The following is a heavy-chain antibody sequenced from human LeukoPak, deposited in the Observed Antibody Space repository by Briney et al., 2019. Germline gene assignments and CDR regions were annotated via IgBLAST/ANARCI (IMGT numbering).Heavy chain of an antibody. CDR1: GFSLSTSGVG. V-gene: IGHV2-5*02. J-gene: IGHJ4*02. D-gene: IGHD3-16*01. CDR3: AHRVGDDASYDGGRYDN. CDR2: IYWDDDK. Sequence: SGPTRVEPTETLTLTCTFSGFSLSTSGVGVAWIRQSPEQALEWLAVIYWDDDKRYNPSLRSRLTITKDTSHNQVVLTMAYMDPTDTATYFCAHRVGDDASYDGGRYDNWGQGILATVS.